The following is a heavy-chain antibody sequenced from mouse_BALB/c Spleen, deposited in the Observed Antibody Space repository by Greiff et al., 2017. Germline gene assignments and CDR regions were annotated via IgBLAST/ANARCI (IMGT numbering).Heavy chain of an antibody. Sequence: VQLQQSGAELVKPEASVKLSCTASGFNIKDTYMHWVKQRPEQGLEWIGRIDPANGNTKYDPKFQGKATITADTSSNTAYLQLSSLTSEDTAVYYCARGEYGNYGAMDYWGQGTSVTVSS. V-gene: IGHV14-3*02. J-gene: IGHJ4*01. D-gene: IGHD2-10*02. CDR2: IDPANGNT. CDR3: ARGEYGNYGAMDY. CDR1: GFNIKDTY.